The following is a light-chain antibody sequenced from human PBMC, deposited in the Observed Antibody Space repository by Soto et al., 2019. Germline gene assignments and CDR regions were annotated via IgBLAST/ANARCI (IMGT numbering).Light chain of an antibody. J-gene: IGLJ3*02. Sequence: QAVVTQPPSTSGTPGQTVTISCSGSSSNIGSNTVNWYHQLPGTAPKLLIYSNNQRPSGVPDRFSGSKSGTSASLAISGLQSEDEADYYCAAWDDSLNGWVFGGGTKLTVL. V-gene: IGLV1-44*01. CDR3: AAWDDSLNGWV. CDR2: SNN. CDR1: SSNIGSNT.